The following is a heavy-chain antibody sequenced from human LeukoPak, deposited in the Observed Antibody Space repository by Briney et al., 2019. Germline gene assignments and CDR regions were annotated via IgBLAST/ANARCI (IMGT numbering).Heavy chain of an antibody. CDR2: INPSGGST. D-gene: IGHD3-3*01. J-gene: IGHJ4*02. Sequence: ASVKVSCKASGYTFTSYCMHWVRQAPGQGLEWMGIINPSGGSTSYAQKFQGRVTMTRDTSTSTVYMELSSLRSEDTAVYYCARDRSSIRFLEWLLDYWGQGTLVTVSS. V-gene: IGHV1-46*01. CDR1: GYTFTSYC. CDR3: ARDRSSIRFLEWLLDY.